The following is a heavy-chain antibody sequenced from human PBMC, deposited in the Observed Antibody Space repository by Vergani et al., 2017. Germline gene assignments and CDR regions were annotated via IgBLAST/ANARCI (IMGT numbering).Heavy chain of an antibody. Sequence: QVQLVQSGAEVKKPGSSVKVSCKASGATFRSNTISWVRQVPGQGLEWMGRIIPVLGKTKYAQDFQGRLTITADTSPSTAYMELTSLRSQDTAVYYCAGDRRGYGGDPEDYYYGMDVWGQGTTVTVSS. J-gene: IGHJ6*02. V-gene: IGHV1-69*08. D-gene: IGHD2-21*02. CDR1: GATFRSNT. CDR3: AGDRRGYGGDPEDYYYGMDV. CDR2: IIPVLGKT.